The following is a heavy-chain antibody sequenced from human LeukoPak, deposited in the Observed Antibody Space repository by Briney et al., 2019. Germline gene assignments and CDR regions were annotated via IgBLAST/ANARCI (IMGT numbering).Heavy chain of an antibody. CDR1: GFTFSDYY. CDR2: ISSSGSTI. J-gene: IGHJ4*02. Sequence: GGSLRLSCAASGFTFSDYYMSWIRQAPGKGLEWVSYISSSGSTIYYADSVKGRFTISRDNAKNTVYLQMNSLRGDDTAVYYCARDREQWLVVRYYFDYWGQGTLVTVSS. V-gene: IGHV3-11*04. CDR3: ARDREQWLVVRYYFDY. D-gene: IGHD6-19*01.